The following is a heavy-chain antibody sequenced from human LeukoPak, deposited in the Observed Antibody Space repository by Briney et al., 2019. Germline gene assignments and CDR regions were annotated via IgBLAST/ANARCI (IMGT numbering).Heavy chain of an antibody. CDR3: ARESYGDYFFDY. CDR2: INSDGSST. J-gene: IGHJ4*02. D-gene: IGHD4-17*01. V-gene: IGHV3-74*01. Sequence: PGGSLRLSCAASGFTFSRDWMHWVRQAPGKELVWVSRINSDGSSTSYADSVKGRFTISRDNAKNTLYLQMNSLRAEDTAVYYCARESYGDYFFDYWGQGTLVTVSS. CDR1: GFTFSRDW.